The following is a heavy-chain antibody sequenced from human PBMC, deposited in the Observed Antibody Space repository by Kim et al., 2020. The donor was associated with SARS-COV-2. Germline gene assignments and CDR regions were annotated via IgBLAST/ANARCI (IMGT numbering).Heavy chain of an antibody. CDR2: IYHSGST. CDR1: GGSISSSNW. D-gene: IGHD6-13*01. CDR3: ARDPPASDSSSTG. V-gene: IGHV4-4*02. J-gene: IGHJ4*02. Sequence: SETLSLTCAVSGGSISSSNWWSWVRQPPGKGLEWIGEIYHSGSTNYNPSLKSRVTISVDKSKNQFSLKLSSVTAADTAVYYCARDPPASDSSSTGWGQGTLVTVSS.